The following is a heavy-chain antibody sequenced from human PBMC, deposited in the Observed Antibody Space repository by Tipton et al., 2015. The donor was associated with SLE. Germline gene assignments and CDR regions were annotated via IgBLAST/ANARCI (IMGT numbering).Heavy chain of an antibody. Sequence: VKPSETLSLTCSVSGYSISSGYYWGWIRQPPGKGLEWIGNTHHSGNTYYNPSLKSRVTILVDTSKNQFSLKLSSVTAADPAVYYCARQWLRAFDPWGQGPLVTVSS. D-gene: IGHD5-12*01. J-gene: IGHJ5*02. CDR3: ARQWLRAFDP. V-gene: IGHV4-38-2*02. CDR2: THHSGNT. CDR1: GYSISSGYY.